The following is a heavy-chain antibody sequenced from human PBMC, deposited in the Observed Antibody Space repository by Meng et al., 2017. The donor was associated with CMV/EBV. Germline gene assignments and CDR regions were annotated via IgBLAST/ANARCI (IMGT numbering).Heavy chain of an antibody. J-gene: IGHJ4*02. D-gene: IGHD1-26*01. CDR2: IIPVFETA. Sequence: QLVKSAAEVKKPGSSVKVSCETSGGTFSTFAISWVRQAPGEGLEWMGGIIPVFETANYAERFRDRVTITADDSTTTAYMELSSLRADDTALYFCARGGDSWYSDYWGQGTLVTVSS. CDR1: GGTFSTFA. CDR3: ARGGDSWYSDY. V-gene: IGHV1-69*12.